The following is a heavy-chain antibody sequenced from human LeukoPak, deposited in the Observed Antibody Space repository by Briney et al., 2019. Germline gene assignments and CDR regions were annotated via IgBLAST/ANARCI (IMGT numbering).Heavy chain of an antibody. Sequence: GGSLRLSCAASGFTVSSNYMSWVRQAPGEGLEWVSVIYSGGSTYYADSVKGRFTISRDNSKNTLYLQMNGLRAEDTALYYCARGSGRYYVDYWGQGTLVTVSS. V-gene: IGHV3-66*01. D-gene: IGHD1-26*01. CDR2: IYSGGST. J-gene: IGHJ4*02. CDR1: GFTVSSNY. CDR3: ARGSGRYYVDY.